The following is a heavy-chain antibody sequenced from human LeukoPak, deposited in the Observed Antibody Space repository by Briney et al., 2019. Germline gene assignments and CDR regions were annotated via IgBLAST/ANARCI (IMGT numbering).Heavy chain of an antibody. J-gene: IGHJ6*02. CDR1: GGTFSSYA. V-gene: IGHV1-69*01. CDR3: ARMGITIFGVVIMRYYGMDV. Sequence: GASVAVSCTASGGTFSSYAISWVRQAPGQGLEWMGGIIPIFGTANYAQKFQGRVTITADESTSTAYMELSSLRSEDTAVYYCARMGITIFGVVIMRYYGMDVWGQGTTVTVSS. D-gene: IGHD3-3*01. CDR2: IIPIFGTA.